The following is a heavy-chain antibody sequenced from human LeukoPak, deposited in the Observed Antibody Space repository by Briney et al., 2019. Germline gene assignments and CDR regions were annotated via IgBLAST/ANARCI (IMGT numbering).Heavy chain of an antibody. CDR2: ISSSGSTI. V-gene: IGHV3-11*04. CDR1: GFTFSDYY. CDR3: ARDRTTVTIFDY. D-gene: IGHD4-17*01. J-gene: IGHJ4*02. Sequence: GESLKISCAASGFTFSDYYMTWIRQAPGKGLEWVSSISSSGSTIYYADSVKGRFTISRDSAENSLYLQMNSLRAEDTAVYYCARDRTTVTIFDYWGQGTLVTVSS.